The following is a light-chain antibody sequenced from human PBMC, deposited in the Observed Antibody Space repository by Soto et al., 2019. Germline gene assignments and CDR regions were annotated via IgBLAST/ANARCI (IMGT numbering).Light chain of an antibody. V-gene: IGKV1-17*01. CDR2: AAS. Sequence: DIQMTQSPSSLSASIGDRVTITCRASQGIRYDLGWYQQKPGKAPKRLIYAASSLQSGVPSRFSGRGSGTEFTLTIRRLQTEDFATYFCLQHHSDPYTFGQGTKLDIK. J-gene: IGKJ2*01. CDR3: LQHHSDPYT. CDR1: QGIRYD.